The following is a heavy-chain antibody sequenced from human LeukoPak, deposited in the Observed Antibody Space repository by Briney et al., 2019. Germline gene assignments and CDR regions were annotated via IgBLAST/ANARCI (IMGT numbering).Heavy chain of an antibody. V-gene: IGHV1-2*02. CDR2: INPNSGGT. CDR1: VYTLTVYY. J-gene: IGHJ4*02. Sequence: VASVKVSRKASVYTLTVYYMHWERQAPGQGLEWMGWINPNSGGTNYAQKFQGRFTMTRDTSISTAYMELSRLGSEDTAVYYCARDGASGYLADYWGQGTLVTVSS. D-gene: IGHD3-3*01. CDR3: ARDGASGYLADY.